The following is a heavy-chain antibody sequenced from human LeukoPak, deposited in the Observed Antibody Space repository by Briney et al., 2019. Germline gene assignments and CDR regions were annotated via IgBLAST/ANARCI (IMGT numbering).Heavy chain of an antibody. Sequence: GGSLRLSCAASGFTFSSYAMHWVRQAPGKGLEWVAVISYDGSNKYYADSVKGRFTISRDNAKNTLYLQMNSLRAEDTAVYYCARDTMTSSWYCDDWGQGTLATVSS. V-gene: IGHV3-30-3*01. CDR2: ISYDGSNK. D-gene: IGHD6-13*01. CDR1: GFTFSSYA. J-gene: IGHJ4*02. CDR3: ARDTMTSSWYCDD.